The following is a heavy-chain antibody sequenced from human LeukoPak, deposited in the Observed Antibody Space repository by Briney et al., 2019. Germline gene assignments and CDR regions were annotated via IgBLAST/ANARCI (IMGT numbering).Heavy chain of an antibody. D-gene: IGHD3-22*01. J-gene: IGHJ4*02. CDR2: IYYSGST. V-gene: IGHV4-31*03. CDR1: GGSISSGGYY. Sequence: SQTLSLTCTVSGGSISSGGYYWSWIRQHPGKGLEWIGYIYYSGSTYYNPSLKSRVTISVDTSKNQFSLKLSSVTAADTAVYYCASGYYDSSGYYPQYYFDYWDQGTLVTVSS. CDR3: ASGYYDSSGYYPQYYFDY.